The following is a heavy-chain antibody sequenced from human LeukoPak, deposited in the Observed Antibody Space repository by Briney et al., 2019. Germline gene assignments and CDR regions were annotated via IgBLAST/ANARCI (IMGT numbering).Heavy chain of an antibody. CDR2: INWNGGST. J-gene: IGHJ4*02. CDR3: ASRLLRTTNFDY. CDR1: GFTFDDYG. V-gene: IGHV3-20*04. D-gene: IGHD1-26*01. Sequence: GGSLRLSCAASGFTFDDYGMSWVRQAPGKGLEWVSGINWNGGSTGYADSVKGRFTISRDNAKNSLYLQMNSLRAEDTAVYYCASRLLRTTNFDYWGQGTLVTVSS.